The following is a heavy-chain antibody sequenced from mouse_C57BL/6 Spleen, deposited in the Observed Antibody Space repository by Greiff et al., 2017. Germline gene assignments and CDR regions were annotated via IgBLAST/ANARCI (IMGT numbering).Heavy chain of an antibody. CDR3: AWTGLYAMDY. J-gene: IGHJ4*01. D-gene: IGHD4-1*01. V-gene: IGHV1-82*01. CDR2: IYPGDGDT. Sequence: QVQLQQSGPELVKPGASVKISCKASGYAFSSSWMNWVKQRPGKGLEWIGRIYPGDGDTNYNGKFKGKATLTADKSSSPAYMQLSSLTSEDSAVYFCAWTGLYAMDYWGQGTSVTVSS. CDR1: GYAFSSSW.